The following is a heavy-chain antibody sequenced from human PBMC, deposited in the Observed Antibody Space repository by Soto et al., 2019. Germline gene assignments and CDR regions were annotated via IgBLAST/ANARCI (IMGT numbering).Heavy chain of an antibody. CDR3: ARDNPNYGMGV. V-gene: IGHV3-30-3*01. Sequence: GGSLRLSCAASGFTFSSYAMHWVRQAPGKGLEWVAVISYDGSNKYYADSVKGRFTISRDNSKNTLYLQMNSLRAEDTAVYYCARDNPNYGMGVWGQGTTVTVSS. J-gene: IGHJ6*02. CDR1: GFTFSSYA. CDR2: ISYDGSNK.